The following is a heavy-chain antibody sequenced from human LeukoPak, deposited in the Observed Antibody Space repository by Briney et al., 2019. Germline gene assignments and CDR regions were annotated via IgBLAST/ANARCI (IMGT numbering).Heavy chain of an antibody. CDR1: GFTFSSYE. CDR2: ISKSGGPI. V-gene: IGHV3-48*03. J-gene: IGHJ4*02. CDR3: ARVARDYFLWSDPIETFYFDS. Sequence: GGSLRLSCTASGFTFSSYEMNWVRQAPGKGLEWISYISKSGGPIYYADSVQGRFTISRENAKNSLYLQINSLRAEDTAIYYCARVARDYFLWSDPIETFYFDSWGQGTLVTVSS. D-gene: IGHD3-3*01.